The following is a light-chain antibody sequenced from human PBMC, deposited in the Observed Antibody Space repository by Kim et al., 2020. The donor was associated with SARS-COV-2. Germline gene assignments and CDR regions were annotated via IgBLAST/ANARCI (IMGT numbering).Light chain of an antibody. Sequence: PGKTARITWGGNNIGSKSVHWYQQKPGQAPVLVIYYDSDRPSGIPERFSGSNSGNTATLTISRVEAGDEADYYCQVWDSSSDSYVFGTGTKVTVL. CDR1: NIGSKS. V-gene: IGLV3-21*04. CDR3: QVWDSSSDSYV. J-gene: IGLJ1*01. CDR2: YDS.